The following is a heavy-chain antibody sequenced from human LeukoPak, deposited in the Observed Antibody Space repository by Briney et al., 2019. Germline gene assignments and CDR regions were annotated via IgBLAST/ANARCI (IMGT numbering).Heavy chain of an antibody. Sequence: GGSLRLSCVASGFKFDNYAMHWVRQAPGKGLEWVSSISWNSDIIAYADSVKGRFTISRDNAKNSLYLQMNSLKAEDTALYYCAKDIGPLTYHYDTSGYSGAFDYWGQGTLVTVSS. V-gene: IGHV3-9*01. CDR2: ISWNSDII. J-gene: IGHJ4*02. CDR3: AKDIGPLTYHYDTSGYSGAFDY. CDR1: GFKFDNYA. D-gene: IGHD3-22*01.